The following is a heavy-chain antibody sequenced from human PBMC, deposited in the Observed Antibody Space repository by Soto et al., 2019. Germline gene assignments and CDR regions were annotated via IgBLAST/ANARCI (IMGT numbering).Heavy chain of an antibody. CDR2: INAGNGNT. Sequence: ASVKVSCKASGYTFTSYAMHWVRRAPGQRLEWMGWINAGNGNTKYSQKFQGRVTITRDTSASTAYMELSSLRSEDTAVYYCARLGYCSSTSCYLGYYGMDVWGQGTTVTVSS. J-gene: IGHJ6*02. D-gene: IGHD2-2*01. V-gene: IGHV1-3*01. CDR3: ARLGYCSSTSCYLGYYGMDV. CDR1: GYTFTSYA.